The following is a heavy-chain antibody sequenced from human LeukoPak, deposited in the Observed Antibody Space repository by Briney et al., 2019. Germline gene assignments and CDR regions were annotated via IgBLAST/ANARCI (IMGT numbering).Heavy chain of an antibody. CDR2: ISSSSSYI. CDR3: ARLQGHYYYMDV. CDR1: GFTFSSHG. J-gene: IGHJ6*03. V-gene: IGHV3-21*01. Sequence: GGSLRLSCVASGFTFSSHGMNWVRQAPGKGLEWVSSISSSSSYIYYADSVKGRFTISRDNAKNSLYLQMNSLRAEDTAVYYCARLQGHYYYMDVWGKGTTVTVSS.